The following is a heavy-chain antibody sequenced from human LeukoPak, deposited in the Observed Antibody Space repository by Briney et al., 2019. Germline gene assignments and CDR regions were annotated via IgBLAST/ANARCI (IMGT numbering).Heavy chain of an antibody. CDR3: ARDGITMRILEY. Sequence: GGSLRLSCTAHGFTFGDYGMSWVRQAPGKGLEWVSSITSSSIYKYYADSMKGRFTISRDNAKNSLYLQMDSLRAEDTAVYYCARDGITMRILEYWGQGTLVTVSS. CDR2: ITSSSIYK. CDR1: GFTFGDYG. D-gene: IGHD3-10*01. V-gene: IGHV3-21*01. J-gene: IGHJ4*02.